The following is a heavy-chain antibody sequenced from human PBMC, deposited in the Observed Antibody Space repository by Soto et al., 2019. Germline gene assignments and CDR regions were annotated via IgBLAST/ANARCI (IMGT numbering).Heavy chain of an antibody. CDR2: MGTYNGNT. Sequence: ASVKVSCKASGYTFTSYGISWVRQAPGQGLEWMGWMGTYNGNTDYGQKFQGRVTMTTETPTSTAYMELRSLRSDDTAVYYCARVRAELGYCSGGSCYSPNRHWFDPWGQG. CDR1: GYTFTSYG. CDR3: ARVRAELGYCSGGSCYSPNRHWFDP. D-gene: IGHD2-15*01. J-gene: IGHJ5*02. V-gene: IGHV1-18*01.